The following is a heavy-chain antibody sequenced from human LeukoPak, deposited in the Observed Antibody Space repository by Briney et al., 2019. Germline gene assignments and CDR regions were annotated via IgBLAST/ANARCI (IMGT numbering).Heavy chain of an antibody. D-gene: IGHD3-3*01. CDR3: ARSPAGAYSDFGLTVYYCYMDV. CDR1: GGSFSDYY. Sequence: SETLSLTCAVYGGSFSDYYWSWIRQPPGKGLEWIGEINQSGSTNYNPSLESRVTIPLDASANQFSLKVSSVTAADTAVYYCARSPAGAYSDFGLTVYYCYMDVWGKGTAVTVSS. V-gene: IGHV4-34*01. J-gene: IGHJ6*03. CDR2: INQSGST.